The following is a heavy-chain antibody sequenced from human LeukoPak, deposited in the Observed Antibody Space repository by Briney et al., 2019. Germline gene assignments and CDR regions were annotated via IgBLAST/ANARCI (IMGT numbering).Heavy chain of an antibody. V-gene: IGHV3-11*01. D-gene: IGHD2-21*02. J-gene: IGHJ4*02. Sequence: GGSLRLSCAASGFTFSDYYMSWIRQAPGKGLEWVSYISSSGSTIYYADSVKGRFTISRDNSKNTLYLQMNSLRAEDTAVYYCAKDRSSRYCGGDCYSAYFDYWGQGTLVTVSS. CDR1: GFTFSDYY. CDR3: AKDRSSRYCGGDCYSAYFDY. CDR2: ISSSGSTI.